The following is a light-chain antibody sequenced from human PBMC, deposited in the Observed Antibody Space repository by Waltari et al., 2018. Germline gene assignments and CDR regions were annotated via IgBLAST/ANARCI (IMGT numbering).Light chain of an antibody. V-gene: IGKV1-5*03. CDR1: QSISNW. CDR2: KAS. CDR3: QQYNTYSS. J-gene: IGKJ2*01. Sequence: DIQMTQSPSSLSASVGDRVTITFRASQSISNWLALYQQKPGKAPILLIYKASILKSGVPSRFSGSGSGTQFTLTISSLQPGDFATYYCQQYNTYSSFGQGTKLEIK.